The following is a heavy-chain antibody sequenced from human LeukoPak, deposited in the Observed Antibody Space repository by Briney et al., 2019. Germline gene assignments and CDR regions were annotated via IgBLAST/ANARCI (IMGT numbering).Heavy chain of an antibody. Sequence: PSETLSLTCTVSGGSISSSSYYWGWIRQPPGKGLEWIGSIYYSGSTYYNPSLKSRVTISVDTSKNQFSLKLSSVTAADTAVYYCAGLPYDSSGYPDYWGQGTLVTVSP. D-gene: IGHD3-22*01. V-gene: IGHV4-39*01. CDR1: GGSISSSSYY. CDR3: AGLPYDSSGYPDY. CDR2: IYYSGST. J-gene: IGHJ4*02.